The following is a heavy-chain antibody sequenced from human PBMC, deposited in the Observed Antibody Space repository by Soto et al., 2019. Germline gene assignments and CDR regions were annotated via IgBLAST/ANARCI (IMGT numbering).Heavy chain of an antibody. CDR3: ARDLVYSSSWYPDAFDS. J-gene: IGHJ3*02. Sequence: ASVKVSCKASGYTFTSYYMHWVRQAPGQGLEWMGIINPSGGSPSYAQKFQGRVTMTRDTSTSTVYMELSSLRSEDTAVYYCARDLVYSSSWYPDAFDSWGQGTMVTVSS. CDR2: INPSGGSP. CDR1: GYTFTSYY. V-gene: IGHV1-46*01. D-gene: IGHD6-13*01.